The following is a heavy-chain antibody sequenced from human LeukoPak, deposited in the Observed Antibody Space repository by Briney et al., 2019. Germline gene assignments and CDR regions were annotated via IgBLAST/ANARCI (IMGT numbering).Heavy chain of an antibody. D-gene: IGHD3-22*01. CDR3: AGDSNGDRPHLFDP. CDR2: IYYSGST. J-gene: IGHJ5*02. CDR1: GGSISSYY. Sequence: PSETLSLTCTVSGGSISSYYWSWIRQPPGKGLEWIGYIYYSGSTNYNPSLKSRVTISVDTSKNQFSLKLSSVTAADTAVYYCAGDSNGDRPHLFDPWGQGTLVTVSS. V-gene: IGHV4-59*08.